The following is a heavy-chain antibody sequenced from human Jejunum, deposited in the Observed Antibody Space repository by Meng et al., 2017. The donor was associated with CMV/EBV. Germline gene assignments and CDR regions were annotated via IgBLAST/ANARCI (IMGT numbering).Heavy chain of an antibody. V-gene: IGHV4-4*07. Sequence: QVHPPESGPGLVRPSETLSLTCSVSGDSINNHFWSWIRQPAGKKLEWIGRISSSGNTNYTPSFKSRVIMSLDTSNNQFFLKLTSVTAADTALYYCARGESRGYYYFDYWGQGILVTVSS. CDR3: ARGESRGYYYFDY. CDR2: ISSSGNT. D-gene: IGHD3-22*01. CDR1: GDSINNHF. J-gene: IGHJ4*02.